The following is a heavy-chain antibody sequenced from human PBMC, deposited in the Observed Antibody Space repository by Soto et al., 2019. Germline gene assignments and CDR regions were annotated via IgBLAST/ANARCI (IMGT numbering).Heavy chain of an antibody. Sequence: YLRLSCAVSVFTFGKFALTWFRQAPVKGLEWVSFISGSGGDTYYADYVKGRFTISRDNSKNTLYLQMSSLRADDTATFYCARTESSGWSTRYGMDVWGQGTTVTESS. V-gene: IGHV3-23*01. CDR2: ISGSGGDT. D-gene: IGHD6-19*01. J-gene: IGHJ6*02. CDR1: VFTFGKFA. CDR3: ARTESSGWSTRYGMDV.